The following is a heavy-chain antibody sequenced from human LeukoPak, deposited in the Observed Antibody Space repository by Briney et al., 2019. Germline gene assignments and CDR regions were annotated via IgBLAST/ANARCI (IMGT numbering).Heavy chain of an antibody. CDR2: ISSTSYYI. D-gene: IGHD6-25*01. V-gene: IGHV3-21*01. CDR1: GFSFSSYA. J-gene: IGHJ4*02. Sequence: GGSLRLSCAASGFSFSSYAMNWVRQAPGKGLEWVSSISSTSYYINYADSVKGRFTVSRDNANNSLYLQINSLRAEDTAVYYCARVWIAATPHCDYWGQGTLVTVSS. CDR3: ARVWIAATPHCDY.